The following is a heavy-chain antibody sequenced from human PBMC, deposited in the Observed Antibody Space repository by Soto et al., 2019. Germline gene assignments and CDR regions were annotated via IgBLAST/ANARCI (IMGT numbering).Heavy chain of an antibody. CDR2: IDPSDSYT. V-gene: IGHV5-10-1*01. CDR3: ARQAVVSAANRYSYYYCMDV. CDR1: GYSFTSYW. Sequence: PGESLKISCKGSGYSFTSYWISWVRQMPGKGLEWMGRIDPSDSYTNYSPSFQGHVTISADKSISTAYLQWSSLKASDTAMYYCARQAVVSAANRYSYYYCMDVWGQGTTVNVSS. J-gene: IGHJ6*02. D-gene: IGHD2-2*01.